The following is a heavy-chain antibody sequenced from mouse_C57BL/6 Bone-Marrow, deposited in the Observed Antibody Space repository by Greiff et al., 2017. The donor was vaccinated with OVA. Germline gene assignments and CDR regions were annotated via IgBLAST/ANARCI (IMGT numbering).Heavy chain of an antibody. V-gene: IGHV3-8*01. J-gene: IGHJ1*03. CDR2: ISYSGST. CDR1: GYSITSDY. CDR3: ARRYYYGSSYWYFDV. D-gene: IGHD1-1*01. Sequence: VQLQQSGPGLAKPSQTLSLTCSVTGYSITSDYWNWIRKFPGNKLEYMGYISYSGSTYSNPSLKSRISITRDTSKNQYYLQLNSVTTEDTATYYCARRYYYGSSYWYFDVWGTGTTVTVSS.